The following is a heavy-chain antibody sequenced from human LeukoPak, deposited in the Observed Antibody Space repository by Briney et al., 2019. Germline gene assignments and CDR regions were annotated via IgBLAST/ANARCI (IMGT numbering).Heavy chain of an antibody. Sequence: ASVKVSCKASGYTFTSYDINWVRQATGQGLEWMGWMNPNSGNTGYARKFQGRVTMTRNTSISTAYMELSSLRSEDTAVYYCARTPLWFGELLRESDYWGQGTLVTVSS. CDR1: GYTFTSYD. CDR3: ARTPLWFGELLRESDY. V-gene: IGHV1-8*01. D-gene: IGHD3-10*01. J-gene: IGHJ4*02. CDR2: MNPNSGNT.